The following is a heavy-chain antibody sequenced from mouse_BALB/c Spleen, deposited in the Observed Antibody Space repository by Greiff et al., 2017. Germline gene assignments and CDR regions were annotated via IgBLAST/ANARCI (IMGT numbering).Heavy chain of an antibody. Sequence: EVKLVESGGGLVKPGGSLKLSCAASGFTFSDYYMYWVRQTPEKRLEWVATISDGGSYTYYPDSVKGRFTISRDNAKNNLYLQMSSLKSEDTAMYYCAHGNWYFDVWGAGTTVTVSS. J-gene: IGHJ1*01. V-gene: IGHV5-4*02. CDR3: AHGNWYFDV. CDR1: GFTFSDYY. D-gene: IGHD2-1*01. CDR2: ISDGGSYT.